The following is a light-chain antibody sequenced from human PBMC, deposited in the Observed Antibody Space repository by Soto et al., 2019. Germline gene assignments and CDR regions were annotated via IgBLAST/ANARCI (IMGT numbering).Light chain of an antibody. Sequence: DIQMTQYPSSVAAYVGDRVTITCRATQGVSTWLAWYQQKPGKAPNLLIYTASSLQSGFPSRCSGSGSGTDFTLTINGLQPDAFAPYYCQQAASFPITFGQGTRLESK. CDR3: QQAASFPIT. CDR2: TAS. J-gene: IGKJ5*01. CDR1: QGVSTW. V-gene: IGKV1-12*01.